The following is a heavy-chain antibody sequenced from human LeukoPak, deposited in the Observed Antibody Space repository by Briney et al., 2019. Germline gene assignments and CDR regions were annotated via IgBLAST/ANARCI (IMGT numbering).Heavy chain of an antibody. CDR2: XXXXXXYI. Sequence: PGGSLRLSCAASGFTFSSYSMNWVRQAPGKGLXXXXXXXXXXXYIYYADSVKGRFTISRDNAKNSLYLQMNSLRAEDTAVYYCAIGYCSGGSCYEGISYFQHWGQGTLVTVSS. D-gene: IGHD2-15*01. CDR3: AIGYCSGGSCYEGISYFQH. V-gene: IGHV3-21*01. J-gene: IGHJ1*01. CDR1: GFTFSSYS.